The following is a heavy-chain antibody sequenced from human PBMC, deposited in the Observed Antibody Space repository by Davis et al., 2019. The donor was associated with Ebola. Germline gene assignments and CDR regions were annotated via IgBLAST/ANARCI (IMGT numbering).Heavy chain of an antibody. Sequence: MPSETLSLTCTVSGGSISSSSYYWGWLRQPPGKGLVWIGSIYYSGSTNYNLSLKSRVTISVDTSKNHFYLKLSSVTATDTAVYYCASGSAGCDWLLPQGGHAPDYWGQGTLVTVSS. CDR3: ASGSAGCDWLLPQGGHAPDY. CDR2: IYYSGST. V-gene: IGHV4-39*07. CDR1: GGSISSSSYY. D-gene: IGHD3-9*01. J-gene: IGHJ4*02.